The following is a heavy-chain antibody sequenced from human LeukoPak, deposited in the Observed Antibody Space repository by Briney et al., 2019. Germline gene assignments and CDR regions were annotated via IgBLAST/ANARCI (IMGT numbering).Heavy chain of an antibody. Sequence: GGSLRLSCAASGFTFSSYWMHRVRQAPVKGLVWVSRINSDGSSTGYADSVKGRFTISRDNTKNTLYLQMNSLRAEDTAMYYCASSRTFDYWGQGTLVTVSS. V-gene: IGHV3-74*01. CDR2: INSDGSST. CDR1: GFTFSSYW. J-gene: IGHJ4*02. CDR3: ASSRTFDY. D-gene: IGHD1-1*01.